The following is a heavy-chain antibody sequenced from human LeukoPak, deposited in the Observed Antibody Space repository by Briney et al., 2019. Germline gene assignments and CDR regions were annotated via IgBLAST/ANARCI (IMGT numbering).Heavy chain of an antibody. Sequence: ASVKVSCKASGYTFTSYDINWVRQATGQGLEWMGWMNPNSGNTGYAQKFQGRVTMTRNTSISTAYMELSSLRSEDTAVYYCARHELAVAPSRFDYWGQGTLVTVSS. CDR3: ARHELAVAPSRFDY. CDR2: MNPNSGNT. J-gene: IGHJ4*02. CDR1: GYTFTSYD. D-gene: IGHD6-19*01. V-gene: IGHV1-8*01.